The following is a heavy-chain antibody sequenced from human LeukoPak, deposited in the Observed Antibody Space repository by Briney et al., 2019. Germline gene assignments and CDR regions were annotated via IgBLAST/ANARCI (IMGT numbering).Heavy chain of an antibody. CDR3: ARVEPIRLLVDY. D-gene: IGHD3-3*01. CDR1: GFTSGSYW. CDR2: INSDGSST. Sequence: GGSLRLSCAASGFTSGSYWMHWVRQAPGKGLVWVSRINSDGSSTTYADSVKGRFTISRDNAKNTLYLQMNSLRAEDTAVYYCARVEPIRLLVDYWGQGTLVTVSS. V-gene: IGHV3-74*01. J-gene: IGHJ4*02.